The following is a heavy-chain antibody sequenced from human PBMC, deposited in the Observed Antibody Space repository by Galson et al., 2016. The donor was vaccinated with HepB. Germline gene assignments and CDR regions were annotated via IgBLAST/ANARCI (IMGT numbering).Heavy chain of an antibody. CDR3: AKATMATKGAIDY. D-gene: IGHD5-12*01. CDR1: GFTFDDYA. V-gene: IGHV3-9*01. J-gene: IGHJ4*02. CDR2: ILWNGDI. Sequence: SLRLSCAASGFTFDDYAMHWVQQVPGRGLEWVSGILWNGDIGYADSVKGRFTVPRENARNSLYRQMNSLRAEDTALYYCAKATMATKGAIDYRGQGTLVTVAP.